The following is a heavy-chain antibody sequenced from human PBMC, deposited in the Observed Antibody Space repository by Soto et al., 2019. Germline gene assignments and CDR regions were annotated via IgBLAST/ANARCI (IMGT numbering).Heavy chain of an antibody. Sequence: QITLKESGPTLVKPTQTLTLTCTFSGFSLSTSGVGVGWIRQPPGKALEWLALSYWDDDKRYSPSLKSRLTITKDTSKNQVVLTMTNIDPVDTATYYCAHRPASSWDLGEYFQHWGQGTLVTVSS. V-gene: IGHV2-5*02. CDR2: SYWDDDK. J-gene: IGHJ1*01. D-gene: IGHD6-13*01. CDR3: AHRPASSWDLGEYFQH. CDR1: GFSLSTSGVG.